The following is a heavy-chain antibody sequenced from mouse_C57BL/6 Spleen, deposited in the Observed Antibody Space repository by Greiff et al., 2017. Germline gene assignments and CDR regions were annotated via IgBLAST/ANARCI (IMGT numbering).Heavy chain of an antibody. CDR2: ISYSGST. Sequence: EVQRVESGPGLAKPSQTLSLTCSVTGYSITSDYWNWIRKFPGNKLEYMGYISYSGSTYYNPSLKSRISITRDTSKNQYYLQLNSVTTEDTATYYCARYSNYVGWYFDVWGTGTTVTVSS. D-gene: IGHD2-5*01. CDR1: GYSITSDY. J-gene: IGHJ1*03. V-gene: IGHV3-8*01. CDR3: ARYSNYVGWYFDV.